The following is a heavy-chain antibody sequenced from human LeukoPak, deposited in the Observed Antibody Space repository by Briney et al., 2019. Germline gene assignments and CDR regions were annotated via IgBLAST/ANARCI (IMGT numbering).Heavy chain of an antibody. CDR3: ARDVDTWFDY. CDR1: GDSISSGIYY. D-gene: IGHD2-21*01. Sequence: ASETLSLTCTVSGDSISSGIYYWSWIRQPAGKGLEWIGRIYTSGSTYYNPSLKSRVTISIDTSKNQFSLTLSSVTAADTAVYYCARDVDTWFDYWGQGTLVTVSS. CDR2: IYTSGST. J-gene: IGHJ4*02. V-gene: IGHV4-61*02.